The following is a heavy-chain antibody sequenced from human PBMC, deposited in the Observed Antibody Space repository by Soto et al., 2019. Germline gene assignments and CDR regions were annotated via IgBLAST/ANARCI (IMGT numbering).Heavy chain of an antibody. CDR1: GDSVSSNSAA. CDR2: TYYRSKWYN. CDR3: ARGSSSVVYYYYGMDV. Sequence: PSQTLSLTCVISGDSVSSNSAAWNWIRQSPSRGLEWLGRTYYRSKWYNDYAVSVKSRITINPDTSKNQFSLQLNSVTPEDTAVYYCARGSSSVVYYYYGMDVWGQGTTVTVSS. J-gene: IGHJ6*02. D-gene: IGHD6-6*01. V-gene: IGHV6-1*01.